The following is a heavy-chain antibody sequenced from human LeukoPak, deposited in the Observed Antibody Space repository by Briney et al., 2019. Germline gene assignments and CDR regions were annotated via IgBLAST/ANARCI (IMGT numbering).Heavy chain of an antibody. CDR3: AKDRVTTVTTFFSQFDF. CDR2: ITGSGNKT. V-gene: IGHV3-23*01. J-gene: IGHJ4*02. CDR1: GFTFSNYA. Sequence: GGSLRLSCAASGFTFSNYAMHWVRQVPGKGLEWVSGITGSGNKTYYTDSLKGRFTISRDNSKNTLFLQISSLRADDTAVYYCAKDRVTTVTTFFSQFDFWGQGTLVTVSS. D-gene: IGHD4-11*01.